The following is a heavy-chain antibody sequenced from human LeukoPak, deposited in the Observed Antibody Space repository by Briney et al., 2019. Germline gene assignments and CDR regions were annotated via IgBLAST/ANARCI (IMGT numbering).Heavy chain of an antibody. V-gene: IGHV4-34*01. Sequence: PSETLSLTCAVYGGSFNGYYWRWIRQPPGKGLEWIGEIKHDGSTKYNSSLKSRVTISIDTSKNQFSLKLSSVTAADTAVYYCARHLLRTSTSFDYWDQGNLVTVSS. CDR3: ARHLLRTSTSFDY. J-gene: IGHJ4*02. D-gene: IGHD1-14*01. CDR2: IKHDGST. CDR1: GGSFNGYY.